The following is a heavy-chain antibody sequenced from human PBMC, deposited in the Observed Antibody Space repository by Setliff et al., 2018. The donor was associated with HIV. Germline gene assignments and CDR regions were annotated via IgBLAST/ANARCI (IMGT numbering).Heavy chain of an antibody. V-gene: IGHV3-30*02. CDR1: GFTFSSYG. CDR3: ARDQFTWNDHDQNNHYYGMDV. J-gene: IGHJ6*02. D-gene: IGHD1-1*01. CDR2: IRYDGSNK. Sequence: PGGSLRLSCAASGFTFSSYGMHWVRQAPGKGLEWVAFIRYDGSNKYYADSVKGRFTISRDNSKNTLYLQMNSLRAEDTAVYYCARDQFTWNDHDQNNHYYGMDVWGQGTTVTVSS.